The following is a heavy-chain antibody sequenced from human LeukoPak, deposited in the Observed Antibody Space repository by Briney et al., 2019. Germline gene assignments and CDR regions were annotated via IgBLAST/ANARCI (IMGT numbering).Heavy chain of an antibody. J-gene: IGHJ4*02. CDR3: ARARGEMASRWSDY. CDR1: GFTVSSNY. V-gene: IGHV3-66*01. Sequence: GGSLRLSCTASGFTVSSNYMNWVRQAPGKGLEWVSVIYSGGSTYYDDYVKSRLTIFRDNSKKKAYLLIISRRRDEEAVYYCARARGEMASRWSDYWGQGTLVTVSS. D-gene: IGHD5-24*01. CDR2: IYSGGST.